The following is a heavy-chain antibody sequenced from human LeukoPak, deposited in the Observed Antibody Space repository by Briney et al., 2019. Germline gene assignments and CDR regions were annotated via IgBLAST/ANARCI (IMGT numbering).Heavy chain of an antibody. V-gene: IGHV1-69*05. CDR3: ARDGYYYDSSGYAYQYNWFDL. CDR2: IIPIFGTA. D-gene: IGHD3-22*01. CDR1: GGTFSSYA. Sequence: ASVKVSCKASGGTFSSYAISWVRQAPGQGLEWMGRIIPIFGTANYAQKFQGRVTITTDESTSTAYMELSSLRSEDTAVYYCARDGYYYDSSGYAYQYNWFDLWGKGTLVTVSS. J-gene: IGHJ5*02.